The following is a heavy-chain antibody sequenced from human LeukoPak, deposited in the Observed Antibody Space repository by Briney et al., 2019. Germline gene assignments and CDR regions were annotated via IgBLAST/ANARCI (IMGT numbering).Heavy chain of an antibody. J-gene: IGHJ4*02. CDR3: TSRLPYYDFWSGYYKKGDYFDY. V-gene: IGHV3-15*01. CDR1: GFTFSNAW. D-gene: IGHD3-3*01. CDR2: IKSKTDGGTT. Sequence: GGSLRLSCAASGFTFSNAWMSWVRQAPGKGLEWVGRIKSKTDGGTTDYAAPVKGRFTISRDDSKNTLYLQMNSLKTEDTAVYYCTSRLPYYDFWSGYYKKGDYFDYWGQGTLVTVSS.